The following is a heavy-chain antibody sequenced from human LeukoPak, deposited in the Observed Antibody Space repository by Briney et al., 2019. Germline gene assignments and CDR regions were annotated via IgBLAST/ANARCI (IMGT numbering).Heavy chain of an antibody. D-gene: IGHD6-13*01. Sequence: PGGSLRLSCAASGFTFSSYAMSWVRQAPGKGLEWVSAISGSGGSTYYADSVKGRFTISRDNSKNTLYLQMNSLRAEDTAVYYCAKQSSYSSTWGCYGYWGQGTLVTVSS. CDR1: GFTFSSYA. V-gene: IGHV3-23*01. CDR3: AKQSSYSSTWGCYGY. J-gene: IGHJ4*02. CDR2: ISGSGGST.